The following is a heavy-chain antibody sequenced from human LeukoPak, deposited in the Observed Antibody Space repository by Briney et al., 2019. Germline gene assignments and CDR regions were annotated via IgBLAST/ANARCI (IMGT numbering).Heavy chain of an antibody. J-gene: IGHJ4*02. Sequence: SVKGRFTISRDNDKNSLYLETTSLRAEDTAVYYCASGGPACHYWGQGTLVTVSS. V-gene: IGHV3-21*01. D-gene: IGHD3-16*01. CDR3: ASGGPACHY.